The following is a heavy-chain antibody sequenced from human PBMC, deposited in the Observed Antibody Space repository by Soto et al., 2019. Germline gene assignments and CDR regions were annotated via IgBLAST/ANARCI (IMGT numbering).Heavy chain of an antibody. J-gene: IGHJ6*02. CDR1: GYNFNSYT. D-gene: IGHD3-10*01. V-gene: IGHV1-18*01. CDR3: ARDYYGSGSYFSGYYYYGMDV. Sequence: GSVKVSCKASGYNFNSYTISWVRQAPGQGLEWMGRISAYNGNTNYAQKLQGRVTMTTDTSTSTAYMELSRLRSDDTAVYYCARDYYGSGSYFSGYYYYGMDVWGQGTTVTVSS. CDR2: ISAYNGNT.